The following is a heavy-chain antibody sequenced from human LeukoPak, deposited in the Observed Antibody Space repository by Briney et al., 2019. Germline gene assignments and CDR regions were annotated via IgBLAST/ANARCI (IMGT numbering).Heavy chain of an antibody. Sequence: SVKVSCKASGGTFSSYAISWVRQAPGQGLEWMGRIIPIFGTANYAQKFQGRVTITADESTSTAYMELSSLRSEDTAVYYCARAPHDFWSGYAQYYFDYWGQGTLVTVSS. CDR3: ARAPHDFWSGYAQYYFDY. CDR1: GGTFSSYA. V-gene: IGHV1-69*13. CDR2: IIPIFGTA. J-gene: IGHJ4*02. D-gene: IGHD3-3*01.